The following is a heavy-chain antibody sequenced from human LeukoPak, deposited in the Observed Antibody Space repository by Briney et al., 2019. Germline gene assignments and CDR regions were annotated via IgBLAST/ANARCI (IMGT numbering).Heavy chain of an antibody. CDR3: ARSPGRQQLRWFDP. Sequence: SETLSLTCTVSGGSISSYYWSWIRQPPGKGLEWIGYIYYSGSTNYNPSLKSRVTISVDTSKNQFSLKLSSVTAADTAVYYCARSPGRQQLRWFDPWGQGTLVTVSS. J-gene: IGHJ5*02. CDR2: IYYSGST. V-gene: IGHV4-59*01. D-gene: IGHD6-13*01. CDR1: GGSISSYY.